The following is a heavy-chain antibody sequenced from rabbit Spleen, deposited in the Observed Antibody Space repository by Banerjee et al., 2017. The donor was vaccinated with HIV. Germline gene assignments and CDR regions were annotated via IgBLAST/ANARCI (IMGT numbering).Heavy chain of an antibody. J-gene: IGHJ6*01. Sequence: QSLEESGGGLVKPGGTLTLTCTVSGFTISDRDVMCWVRQAPGKGLEWIACINTGSSGFTYFASWAKGRFTISKTSSTTVTLQVTSLTAADTATYFCARDSGTSFSSYGMDLWGQGTLVTVS. CDR1: GFTISDRDV. CDR3: ARDSGTSFSSYGMDL. D-gene: IGHD8-1*01. V-gene: IGHV1S40*01. CDR2: INTGSSGFT.